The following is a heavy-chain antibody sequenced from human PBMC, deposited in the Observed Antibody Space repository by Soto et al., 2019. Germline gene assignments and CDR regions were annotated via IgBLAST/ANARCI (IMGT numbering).Heavy chain of an antibody. V-gene: IGHV1-18*01. Sequence: ASVKVSCKASGYTFTSYGISWVRQAPGQGLEWMGWISAYNGNTNYAQKLRGRVTMTTDTSTSTAYMELRSLRSDDTAVYYCARDRQLYSNYEEFDPWGQGTLVTVSS. CDR2: ISAYNGNT. CDR3: ARDRQLYSNYEEFDP. J-gene: IGHJ5*02. D-gene: IGHD4-4*01. CDR1: GYTFTSYG.